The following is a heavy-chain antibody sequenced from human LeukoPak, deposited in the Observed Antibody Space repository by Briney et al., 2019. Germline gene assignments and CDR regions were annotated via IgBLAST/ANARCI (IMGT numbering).Heavy chain of an antibody. CDR3: TKGSDSSAYSAFEC. D-gene: IGHD3-22*01. Sequence: GGSLRLSCAASGFTFDAYAMHWVRQAPGKGLEWVSGISWNSGSIGYADCVKGRFSISRDNAKNSLYLQMNSLRAEDTALYYCTKGSDSSAYSAFECWGQGTLVTVSS. V-gene: IGHV3-9*01. J-gene: IGHJ4*02. CDR2: ISWNSGSI. CDR1: GFTFDAYA.